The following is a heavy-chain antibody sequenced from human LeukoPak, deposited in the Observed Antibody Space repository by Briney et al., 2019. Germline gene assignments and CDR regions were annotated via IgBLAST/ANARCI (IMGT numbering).Heavy chain of an antibody. V-gene: IGHV3-48*04. CDR2: ISISSSTI. J-gene: IGHJ4*02. Sequence: GGSLRLSCAASGFTLSSYSTNWVRQTPGKGLEWVSYISISSSTIYYADSVKGRFTISRDNAKNSLYLQMNSLRAEDTAVYYCASSSGWYYYFDYWGQGTLVTVSS. CDR1: GFTLSSYS. CDR3: ASSSGWYYYFDY. D-gene: IGHD6-19*01.